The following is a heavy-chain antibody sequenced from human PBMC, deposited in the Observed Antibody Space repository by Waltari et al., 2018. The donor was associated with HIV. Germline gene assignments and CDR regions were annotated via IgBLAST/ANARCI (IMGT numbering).Heavy chain of an antibody. D-gene: IGHD6-19*01. J-gene: IGHJ4*02. CDR3: ASAVAGTIYYFDY. V-gene: IGHV1-3*01. CDR2: INAGNGNT. Sequence: QVQLVQSGAEVKKPGASVKVSCKASGYTFTSYAMHWVRQAPGKRLEWMGWINAGNGNTKYSQKFQGRVTITRDTSASTAYMELSSLRSEDTAVYYCASAVAGTIYYFDYWGQGTLVTVSS. CDR1: GYTFTSYA.